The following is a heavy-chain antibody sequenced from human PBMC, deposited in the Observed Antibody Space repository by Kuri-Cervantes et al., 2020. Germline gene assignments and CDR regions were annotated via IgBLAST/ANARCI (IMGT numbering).Heavy chain of an antibody. D-gene: IGHD1-26*01. J-gene: IGHJ4*02. CDR2: SRNKANSYTT. CDR3: ASAEWGGEFDY. V-gene: IGHV3-72*01. CDR1: GFTFSNAW. Sequence: GESLKISCAASGFTFSNAWMDWVRQAPGKGLEWVGRSRNKANSYTTAYAASVKGRFTISRDDSRNSLDLQMSSLKTEDTAAYYCASAEWGGEFDYWGQGTLVTVSS.